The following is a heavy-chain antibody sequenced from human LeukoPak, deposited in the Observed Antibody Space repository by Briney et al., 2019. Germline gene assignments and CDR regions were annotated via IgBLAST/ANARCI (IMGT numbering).Heavy chain of an antibody. V-gene: IGHV4-34*01. Sequence: PSETLSLTCAVYGGSFSGYYWSWIRQPPGKGLEWIGEINHSGSTNYNPSLKSRVTISVDTSKNQFSLKLGSVTAADTAVYYCASAQPGYDILTGYYGVGYFQHWGQGTLVTVSS. J-gene: IGHJ1*01. CDR1: GGSFSGYY. D-gene: IGHD3-9*01. CDR3: ASAQPGYDILTGYYGVGYFQH. CDR2: INHSGST.